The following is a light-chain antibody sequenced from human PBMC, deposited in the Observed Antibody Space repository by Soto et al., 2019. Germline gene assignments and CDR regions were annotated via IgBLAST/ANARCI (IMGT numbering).Light chain of an antibody. CDR3: QQYSRYWT. Sequence: DIQMTQSPPTVSAFVGDRVTFSCRASQNIGYWLAWYQQKPGQAPVLLIEKTSSLQSGVASRFYGSGSGTDFTLTITSLQTDDVGTYYRQQYSRYWTFGPGTKV. CDR2: KTS. CDR1: QNIGYW. V-gene: IGKV1-5*03. J-gene: IGKJ1*01.